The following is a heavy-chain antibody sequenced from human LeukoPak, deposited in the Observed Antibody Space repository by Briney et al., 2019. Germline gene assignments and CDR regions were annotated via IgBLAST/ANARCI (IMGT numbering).Heavy chain of an antibody. CDR2: IYYSGST. D-gene: IGHD2-2*01. V-gene: IGHV4-59*01. CDR1: GGSISSYY. Sequence: KPSETLSLTCTVSGGSISSYYWSWIRQPPGKGLKWIGYIYYSGSTTYNPSLKSRVTISVDTSKNQFSLKLSSVTAADTAVYYCAREPGTGNWFDPWGQGTLVTVSS. CDR3: AREPGTGNWFDP. J-gene: IGHJ5*02.